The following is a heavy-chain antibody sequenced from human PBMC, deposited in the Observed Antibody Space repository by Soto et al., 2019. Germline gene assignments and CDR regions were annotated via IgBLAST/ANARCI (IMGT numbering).Heavy chain of an antibody. J-gene: IGHJ6*02. CDR2: IWYDGSNK. V-gene: IGHV3-33*01. Sequence: GGSLRLSCAASGFTFSSYGMHWVRQAPGKGLEWVAVIWYDGSNKYYADSVKGRFTISRDNSKDTLYLQMNSLGAEDTAVYYCARDLQQRDYYYYYGMDVWGQGTTVTAP. CDR1: GFTFSSYG. D-gene: IGHD5-18*01. CDR3: ARDLQQRDYYYYYGMDV.